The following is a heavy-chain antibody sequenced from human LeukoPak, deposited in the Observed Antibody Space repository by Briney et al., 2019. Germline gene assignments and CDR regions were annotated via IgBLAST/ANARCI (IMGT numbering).Heavy chain of an antibody. CDR3: AREPGQAGDSSSRYFTRLDY. Sequence: ASVKVSCKASGYTFSSYFSSYYIHWVRQAPGQGLEWMGIINPSGGTRSYAQKFQGRVTMTTDTSTSTAYMELRSLRSDDTAVYYCAREPGQAGDSSSRYFTRLDYWGQGTLVTVSS. CDR2: INPSGGTR. J-gene: IGHJ4*02. V-gene: IGHV1-46*01. D-gene: IGHD6-13*01. CDR1: GYTFSSYFSSYY.